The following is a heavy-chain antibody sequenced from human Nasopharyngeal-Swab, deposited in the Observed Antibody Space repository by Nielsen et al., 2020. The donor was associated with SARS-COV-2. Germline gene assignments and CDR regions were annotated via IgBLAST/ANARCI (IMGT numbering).Heavy chain of an antibody. CDR2: INHSGST. J-gene: IGHJ4*02. D-gene: IGHD4-17*01. V-gene: IGHV4-34*01. Sequence: GSLRLSCAVYGGSFSGYYWSWIRQPPGKGLEWIGEINHSGSTNYNPSLKSRVTISVDTSKNQFSLKLSSVTAADTAVYYCARQMTTVTTRFDYWGQGTLVTVSS. CDR3: ARQMTTVTTRFDY. CDR1: GGSFSGYY.